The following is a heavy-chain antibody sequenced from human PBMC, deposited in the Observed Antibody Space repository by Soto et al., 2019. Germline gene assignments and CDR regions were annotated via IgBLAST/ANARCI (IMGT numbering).Heavy chain of an antibody. CDR1: GGSISSYY. CDR3: ARVPPAAIVYYYYGMDV. J-gene: IGHJ6*02. Sequence: SETLSLTCTVSGGSISSYYWSWIRQPPGKGLEWIGYIYYSGSTNYNPSLKSRVTISVDTSKNQFSLKLSSVTAADTAVYYCARVPPAAIVYYYYGMDVWGQGTTVTVSS. V-gene: IGHV4-59*01. D-gene: IGHD2-2*01. CDR2: IYYSGST.